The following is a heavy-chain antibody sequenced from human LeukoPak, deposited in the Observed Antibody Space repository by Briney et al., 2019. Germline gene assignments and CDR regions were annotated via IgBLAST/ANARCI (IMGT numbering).Heavy chain of an antibody. CDR1: GGSFSGYY. J-gene: IGHJ4*02. D-gene: IGHD3-3*01. CDR2: INHSGST. Sequence: SETLSLTCAVYGGSFSGYYWSWIRQPPGKGLEWIGEINHSGSTNYNPSLKSRVTISVDTSKNQFSLKLSSVTAADTAVYYCAREVKWPPSGLNYWGQGTLVTVSS. CDR3: AREVKWPPSGLNY. V-gene: IGHV4-34*01.